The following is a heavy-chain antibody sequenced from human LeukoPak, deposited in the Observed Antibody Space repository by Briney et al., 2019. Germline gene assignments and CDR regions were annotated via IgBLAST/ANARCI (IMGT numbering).Heavy chain of an antibody. Sequence: GGSLRLSCAASGFTFSSYTMNWVRQAPGKGLEWVSSISSSNYIYYADSVKGRFTISRDNAKNSLYLQMHSLRAEDTAVYYCARDLQNYYGIDVWGQGTTVTVSS. CDR2: ISSSNYI. V-gene: IGHV3-21*01. CDR1: GFTFSSYT. J-gene: IGHJ6*02. CDR3: ARDLQNYYGIDV.